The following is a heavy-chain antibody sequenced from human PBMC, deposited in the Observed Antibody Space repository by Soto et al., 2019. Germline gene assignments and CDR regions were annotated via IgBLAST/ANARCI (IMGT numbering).Heavy chain of an antibody. CDR2: IIPLFGTA. Sequence: QVQLVQSGADVKKPGSSVKVSCKASGGTFNIYSISWVRQAPGQGLEWMGGIIPLFGTAYYAQEFQGRVTITADESTSTAYMDLSRLRSEDTAVYFCARGASTHYYDSSGYYKGPLDYWGQGTLVTVSS. J-gene: IGHJ4*02. D-gene: IGHD3-22*01. CDR1: GGTFNIYS. V-gene: IGHV1-69*01. CDR3: ARGASTHYYDSSGYYKGPLDY.